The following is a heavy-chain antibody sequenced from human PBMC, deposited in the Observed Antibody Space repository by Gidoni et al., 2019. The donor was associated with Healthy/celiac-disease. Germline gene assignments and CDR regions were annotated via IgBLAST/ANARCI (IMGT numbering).Heavy chain of an antibody. D-gene: IGHD3-10*01. CDR1: GFTFDDYA. J-gene: IGHJ3*02. CDR2: ISWDGSST. CDR3: AKDMTYYYSHHDAFDI. Sequence: EVQLVESGGGVVQPGGSLGLSCAVSGFTFDDYAMHWVRQAPGKGLEWVSLISWDGSSTYYADSVEGRFTISRDNSKNSLYLQMNSLRTEDTALYYCAKDMTYYYSHHDAFDIWGQGTMVTVSS. V-gene: IGHV3-43*02.